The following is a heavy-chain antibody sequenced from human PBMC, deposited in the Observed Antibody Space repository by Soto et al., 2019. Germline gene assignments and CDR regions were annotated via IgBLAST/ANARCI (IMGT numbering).Heavy chain of an antibody. CDR1: GFTFGDYA. V-gene: IGHV3-49*03. D-gene: IGHD3-10*02. Sequence: GGSLRLSCTASGFTFGDYAMSWFRQAPGKGLEWVGFIRSKAYGGTTEYAASVKGRFTISRDDSKSIAYLQMNSLKTEDTAVYYCTRDYYVQYRGYYYGMDVWGQGTTVTVSS. CDR2: IRSKAYGGTT. J-gene: IGHJ6*02. CDR3: TRDYYVQYRGYYYGMDV.